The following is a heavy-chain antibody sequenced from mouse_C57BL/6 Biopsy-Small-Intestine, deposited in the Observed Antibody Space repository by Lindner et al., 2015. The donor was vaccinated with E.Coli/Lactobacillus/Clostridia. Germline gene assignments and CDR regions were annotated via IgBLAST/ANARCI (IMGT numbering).Heavy chain of an antibody. Sequence: VQLQESGGGLVKPGGSLKLSCAASGFTFSSYAMSWVRQTPEKRLEWVATISDGGSYTYYPDNVKGRFTISRDNAKNNLYLQMSHLKSEDTAMYYCARDYYGSSYYAMDYWGQGTTLTVSS. J-gene: IGHJ2*01. D-gene: IGHD1-1*01. V-gene: IGHV5-4*01. CDR3: ARDYYGSSYYAMDY. CDR2: ISDGGSYT. CDR1: GFTFSSYA.